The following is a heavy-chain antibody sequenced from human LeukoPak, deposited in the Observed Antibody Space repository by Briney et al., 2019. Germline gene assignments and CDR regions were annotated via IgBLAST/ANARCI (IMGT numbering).Heavy chain of an antibody. CDR2: INHSGST. V-gene: IGHV4-34*01. Sequence: SETLSLTCAVYGGSFSGYYWSWIRQPPGKGLEWIGEINHSGSTNYNPSLKSRVTISVDTSKNQFSLKLSSVTAADTAVYYCARHLKWSASYEGTMVRNWFDPWGQGTLVTVSS. CDR3: ARHLKWSASYEGTMVRNWFDP. D-gene: IGHD3-10*01. CDR1: GGSFSGYY. J-gene: IGHJ5*02.